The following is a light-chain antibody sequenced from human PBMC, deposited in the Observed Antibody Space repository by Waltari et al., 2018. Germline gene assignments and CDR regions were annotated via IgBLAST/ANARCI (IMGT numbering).Light chain of an antibody. Sequence: QTVLTQEPSLSVSPGGTVTLTCALSSGSVSSTSYATWYQQTPGLHPPTLVYKGNDRSSGVPDRFSGSILGNKAALTITGAQADDESDYYCSMYMGSGIWVFGGGTKLTVL. V-gene: IGLV8-61*01. CDR3: SMYMGSGIWV. J-gene: IGLJ3*02. CDR2: KGN. CDR1: SGSVSSTSY.